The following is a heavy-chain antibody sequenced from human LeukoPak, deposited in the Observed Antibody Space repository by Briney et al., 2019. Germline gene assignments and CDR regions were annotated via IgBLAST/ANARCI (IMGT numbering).Heavy chain of an antibody. CDR3: ARDEVEWYNWNYDDAFDI. V-gene: IGHV3-21*01. CDR2: ISSSSSYI. J-gene: IGHJ3*02. Sequence: PGGSLRLSSAASGFTFSRYSMNWVRQAPGKGLEWVSSISSSSSYIYYADSVKGRFTISRDNAKNSLYLQMNSLRAEDTAVYYCARDEVEWYNWNYDDAFDIWGQGTMVTVSS. D-gene: IGHD1-7*01. CDR1: GFTFSRYS.